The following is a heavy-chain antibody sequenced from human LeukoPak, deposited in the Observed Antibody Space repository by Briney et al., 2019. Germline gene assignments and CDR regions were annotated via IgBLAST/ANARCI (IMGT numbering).Heavy chain of an antibody. J-gene: IGHJ4*02. CDR1: GSTLSKIS. CDR2: VGHEDGTT. D-gene: IGHD3-22*01. CDR3: ATGAIVFDY. V-gene: IGHV1-24*01. Sequence: ASVKVSCKVSGSTLSKISIDWVRQAPGIGPEWMGSVGHEDGTTIHAQKFQGRFNMTVDTATDTAYMEMSSLMSEDTAIYYCATGAIVFDYWGQGTLVTVSS.